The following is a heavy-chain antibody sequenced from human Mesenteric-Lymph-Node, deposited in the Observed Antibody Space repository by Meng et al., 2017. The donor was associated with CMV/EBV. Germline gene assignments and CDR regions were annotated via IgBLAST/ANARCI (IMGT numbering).Heavy chain of an antibody. D-gene: IGHD3-3*01. CDR2: ISGSGGST. CDR1: GFTFSSYA. J-gene: IGHJ6*02. Sequence: GESLKISCAASGFTFSSYAMSWVRQAPGKGLEWVSAISGSGGSTYYADSVKGRFTISRDNSKNTLYLQMNSLRAEDTAVYYCAKDGGNYDFWSGYYLGYYYYGMDVWGQGTTVTVSS. CDR3: AKDGGNYDFWSGYYLGYYYYGMDV. V-gene: IGHV3-23*01.